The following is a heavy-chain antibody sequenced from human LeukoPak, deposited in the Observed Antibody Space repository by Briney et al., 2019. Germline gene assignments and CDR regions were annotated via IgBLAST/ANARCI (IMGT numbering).Heavy chain of an antibody. V-gene: IGHV1-46*01. D-gene: IGHD6-19*01. CDR1: GCTFTSYY. Sequence: ASVKVSCRASGCTFTSYYMHWVLQAPGQGLEWMGIINPSGGSTSYAQKFQGRVTMTRDTSTSTVYMELSSLRSEDTAVYYCARVPSSGWVDYFDYWGQGTLVTVSS. CDR3: ARVPSSGWVDYFDY. CDR2: INPSGGST. J-gene: IGHJ4*02.